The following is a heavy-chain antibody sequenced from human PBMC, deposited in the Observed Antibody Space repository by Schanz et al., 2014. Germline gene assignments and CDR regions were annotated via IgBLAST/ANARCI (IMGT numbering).Heavy chain of an antibody. CDR3: ARDRRLQRQSGWDY. J-gene: IGHJ4*02. CDR1: GGSISGYY. V-gene: IGHV4-59*12. Sequence: QVQLQGSGPGLVKPSETLSLTCIVSGGSISGYYWSWIRQPPGKGLEWIGYIFFSGSTTYNPSFNGRVTISVDMSKNQFPRTLSSGTAADTAVYYCARDRRLQRQSGWDYWGQGTLVTVSS. CDR2: IFFSGST. D-gene: IGHD3-10*01.